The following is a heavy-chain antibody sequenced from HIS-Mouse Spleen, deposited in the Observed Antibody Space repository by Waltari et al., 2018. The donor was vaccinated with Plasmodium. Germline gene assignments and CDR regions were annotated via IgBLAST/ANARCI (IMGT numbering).Heavy chain of an antibody. J-gene: IGHJ3*02. Sequence: EVQLVESGGGLIQPGGSLRLSCAASGFPVSSNYMSWVRQAGGKGWEGVSVSDSGGRTHGEESEKGRCTSSRDNSNGTLERQMNSLRAEDSAVYYCARGMKSSSSAFDSWGQGTMVTVSS. CDR1: GFPVSSNY. CDR2: SDSGGRT. V-gene: IGHV3-53*01. CDR3: ARGMKSSSSAFDS. D-gene: IGHD6-6*01.